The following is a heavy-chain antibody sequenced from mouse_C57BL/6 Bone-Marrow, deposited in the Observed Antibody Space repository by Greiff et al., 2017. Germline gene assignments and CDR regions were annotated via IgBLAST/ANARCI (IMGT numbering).Heavy chain of an antibody. Sequence: QVQLQQSGAELARPGASVKLSCKASGYTFTSYGISWVKQRTGQGLEWIGEIYPRSGNTYHNEKFKGKATLTADKSSSTAYMELRSLTSEDSAVYFCARGRWFQDYWGQGTTLTVSS. CDR2: IYPRSGNT. V-gene: IGHV1-81*01. J-gene: IGHJ2*01. CDR3: ARGRWFQDY. D-gene: IGHD2-3*01. CDR1: GYTFTSYG.